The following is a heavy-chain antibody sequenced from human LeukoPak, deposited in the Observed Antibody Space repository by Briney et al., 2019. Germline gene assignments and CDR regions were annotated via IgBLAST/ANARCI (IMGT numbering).Heavy chain of an antibody. V-gene: IGHV3-66*01. J-gene: IGHJ4*02. Sequence: GGSLRLSCAASGFTVSSNYMSWVRQAPGKGLEWVSVIYSGGSTYYADSVKGRFTISRDNSKNTLYLQMNSLRAEDTAVYYCAKDSVWFGELFYFDYWGQGTLVTVSS. CDR3: AKDSVWFGELFYFDY. CDR2: IYSGGST. CDR1: GFTVSSNY. D-gene: IGHD3-10*01.